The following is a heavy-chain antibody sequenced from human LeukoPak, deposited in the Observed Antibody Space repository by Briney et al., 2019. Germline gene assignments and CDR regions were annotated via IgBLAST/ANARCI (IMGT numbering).Heavy chain of an antibody. Sequence: SVKGRFTISRDNSKNTLYLQMNSLRAEDTAVYYCARAYSSSQGKDAFDIWGQGTMVTVSS. CDR3: ARAYSSSQGKDAFDI. V-gene: IGHV3-30*07. D-gene: IGHD6-13*01. J-gene: IGHJ3*02.